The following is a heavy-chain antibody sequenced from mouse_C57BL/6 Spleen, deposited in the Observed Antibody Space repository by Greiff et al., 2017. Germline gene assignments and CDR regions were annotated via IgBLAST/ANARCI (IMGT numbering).Heavy chain of an antibody. CDR2: IDPSDSYI. CDR1: GYTFTSYW. J-gene: IGHJ3*01. D-gene: IGHD1-1*01. CDR3: GTYGGSSDGAY. Sequence: QVQLQQPGAELVMPGASVKLSCKASGYTFTSYWMHWVKQRPGQGLEWIGEIDPSDSYINYNQKFKGKSTLTVDKSSSTAYMQLSSLTSEDSAVYYCGTYGGSSDGAYRGQGTLVTASA. V-gene: IGHV1-69*01.